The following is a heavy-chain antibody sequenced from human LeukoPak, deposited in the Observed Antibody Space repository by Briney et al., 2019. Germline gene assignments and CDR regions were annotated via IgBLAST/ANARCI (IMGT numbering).Heavy chain of an antibody. CDR3: VGDADIVVVPAAMSDYYYYYYMDV. CDR1: GGSISSGSYY. J-gene: IGHJ6*03. V-gene: IGHV4-61*02. D-gene: IGHD2-2*01. CDR2: IYTSGST. Sequence: SETLSLTCTVSGGSISSGSYYWSWIRQPAGKGLEWIGRIYTSGSTNYNPSLKSRVTISVDTSKNQFSLKLSSVTAADTAVYYCVGDADIVVVPAAMSDYYYYYYMDVWGKGTTVTVSS.